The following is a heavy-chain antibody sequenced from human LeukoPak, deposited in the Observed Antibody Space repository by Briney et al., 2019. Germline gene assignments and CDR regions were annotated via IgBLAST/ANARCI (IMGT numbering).Heavy chain of an antibody. J-gene: IGHJ4*02. CDR3: ARAPDRGY. V-gene: IGHV1-2*02. CDR1: GYTFTGYF. D-gene: IGHD3-10*01. Sequence: ASVKVSCKASGYTFTGYFLHWMRHAPGQGLEWMGWINPNGGGTNYAQKFQGRVTMTRDTSISTAYMELSGLTSDDTAVYYCARAPDRGYWGQGTLVTASS. CDR2: INPNGGGT.